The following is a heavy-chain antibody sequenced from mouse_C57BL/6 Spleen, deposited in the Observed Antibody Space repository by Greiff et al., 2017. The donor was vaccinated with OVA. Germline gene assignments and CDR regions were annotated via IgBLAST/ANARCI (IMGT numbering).Heavy chain of an antibody. D-gene: IGHD1-1*01. CDR1: GYTFTSYW. Sequence: QVQLQQPGAELVRPGSSVKLSCKASGYTFTSYWMDWVKQRPGQGLEWIGNIYPSDSEIHYNLKFKDKATLTVDKSSSTAYMQLSSLTSEDSAVYYCARKDYYGSSYYFDYWGQGTTLTVSS. J-gene: IGHJ2*01. CDR2: IYPSDSEI. V-gene: IGHV1-61*01. CDR3: ARKDYYGSSYYFDY.